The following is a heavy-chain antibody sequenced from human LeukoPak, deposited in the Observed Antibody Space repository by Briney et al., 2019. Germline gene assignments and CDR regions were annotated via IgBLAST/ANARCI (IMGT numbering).Heavy chain of an antibody. V-gene: IGHV4-39*01. CDR3: ARQKELVGATIDY. J-gene: IGHJ4*02. D-gene: IGHD1-26*01. Sequence: SETLSLTCTVSGGSISSSSYYWGWIRQPPGKGLEWIGSIYYSGSTYYNPSLKSRVTISVDTSMNQFSLKLSSVTAADTAVYYCARQKELVGATIDYWGQGTLVTVSS. CDR2: IYYSGST. CDR1: GGSISSSSYY.